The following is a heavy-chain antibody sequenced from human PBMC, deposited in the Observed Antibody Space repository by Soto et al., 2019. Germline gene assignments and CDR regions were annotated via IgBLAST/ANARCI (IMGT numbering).Heavy chain of an antibody. CDR1: GYTFTSYG. CDR2: ISAYNGNT. J-gene: IGHJ4*02. D-gene: IGHD5-18*01. CDR3: ARGQAMDQFDY. V-gene: IGHV1-18*01. Sequence: QVQLVQSGAEVKKPGASVKVSCQSSGYTFTSYGITWVRQAPGQGREWMRWISAYNGNTKYAQNLQGRVTMTTDTTTGTAYMQLGSLRAEDTDVYYSARGQAMDQFDYWGQGTMVTVSS.